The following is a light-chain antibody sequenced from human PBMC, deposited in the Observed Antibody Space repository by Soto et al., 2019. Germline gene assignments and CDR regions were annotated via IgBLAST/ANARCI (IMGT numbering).Light chain of an antibody. Sequence: EIVLTQSPGTLSVSPGERATLSCRASQTISSNYLAWYQQKPGQAPSLLIYGTSSRATGIPDRFSGSGSGTDFTLTISRREPEDCAIYYGQQYFSWWLGKGTKGEIK. CDR3: QQYFSWW. CDR1: QTISSNY. CDR2: GTS. V-gene: IGKV3-20*01. J-gene: IGKJ1*01.